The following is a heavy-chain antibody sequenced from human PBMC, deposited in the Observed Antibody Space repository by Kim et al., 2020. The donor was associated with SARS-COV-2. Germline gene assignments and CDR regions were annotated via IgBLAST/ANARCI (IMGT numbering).Heavy chain of an antibody. V-gene: IGHV3-23*03. CDR3: STGNTSYEY. J-gene: IGHJ4*02. D-gene: IGHD5-12*01. CDR2: VTGDGNTA. Sequence: GGSLRLSCAASGFTFSNYVVNWVRQTPRKGLEWVSLVTGDGNTAHYVDSVNGRFTISRDNSKNTLYLQMNSLRAEDAAGYYCSTGNTSYEYWGQGA. CDR1: GFTFSNYV.